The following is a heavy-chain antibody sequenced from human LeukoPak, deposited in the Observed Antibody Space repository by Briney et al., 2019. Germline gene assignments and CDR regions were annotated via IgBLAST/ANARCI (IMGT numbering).Heavy chain of an antibody. D-gene: IGHD3-22*01. V-gene: IGHV3-30-3*01. Sequence: GGSLRLSCAASGFTFSSYAMHWVRQAPGKGLEWVAVISYDGSNKYYADSVKGRFTISRDNAKNSLYLQMNSLRAEDTAVYYCARDLVYVRDSSGYGDYWGQGTLVTVSS. J-gene: IGHJ4*02. CDR3: ARDLVYVRDSSGYGDY. CDR2: ISYDGSNK. CDR1: GFTFSSYA.